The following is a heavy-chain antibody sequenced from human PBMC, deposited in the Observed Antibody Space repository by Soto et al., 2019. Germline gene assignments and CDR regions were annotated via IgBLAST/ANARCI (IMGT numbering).Heavy chain of an antibody. V-gene: IGHV4-34*01. CDR3: ARTDYFPP. CDR1: GGSFSGYY. CDR2: INHSGAT. Sequence: QVQLQQWGAGLLKPSETLSLTCAVYGGSFSGYYWSWIRQPPGKGLEWIGEINHSGATNYNPSLKSRVTISVDTSKNQFSLMLTSLSASDTAVYYCARTDYFPPWGQGTLVTVSS. J-gene: IGHJ5*02. D-gene: IGHD3-9*01.